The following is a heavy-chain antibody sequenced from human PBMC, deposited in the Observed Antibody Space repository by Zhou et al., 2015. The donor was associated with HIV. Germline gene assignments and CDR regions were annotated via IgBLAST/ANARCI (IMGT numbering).Heavy chain of an antibody. CDR3: GRVGGDGQRVGYYFDN. CDR2: ISPIGST. Sequence: QVHLVQSGAEVKKPGSSVKVSCKASGGIFSSFSISWVRQAPEEGLEWMGGISPIGSTTYAQNFQGRLTLTADKSTSTAYMELSSLRSEDTAVYYCGRVGGDGQRVGYYFDNWGQGTLVTVSS. V-gene: IGHV1-69*14. D-gene: IGHD5-24*01. J-gene: IGHJ4*02. CDR1: GGIFSSFS.